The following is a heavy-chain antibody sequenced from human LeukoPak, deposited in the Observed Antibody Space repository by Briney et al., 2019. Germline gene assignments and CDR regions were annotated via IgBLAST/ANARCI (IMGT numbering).Heavy chain of an antibody. Sequence: PGGSLRLSCAASGFTFSSYSMNWVRQAPGKGLEWVSSISSSSSYIYYADSVKGRFTISRDNAKNSLYLQMNSLRAEDTAVYYCASPIRFLEWFSFDYWGQGTLVTVSS. D-gene: IGHD3-3*01. CDR2: ISSSSSYI. CDR3: ASPIRFLEWFSFDY. CDR1: GFTFSSYS. J-gene: IGHJ4*02. V-gene: IGHV3-21*01.